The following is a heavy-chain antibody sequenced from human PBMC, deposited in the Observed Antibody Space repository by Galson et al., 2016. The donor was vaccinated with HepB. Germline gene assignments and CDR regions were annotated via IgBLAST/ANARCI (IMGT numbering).Heavy chain of an antibody. D-gene: IGHD3-22*01. CDR3: ARLSQYDSGHYYLQGGNCFDP. J-gene: IGHJ5*02. CDR2: VFFGGTT. V-gene: IGHV4-39*01. CDR1: GGSINSSTYY. Sequence: SETLSLTCTVSGGSINSSTYYWGWIRQSPRKGLEWIGSVFFGGTTYHNPSLQSRVTISVDMSKNQFSLKVSSVTAADTAIYYCARLSQYDSGHYYLQGGNCFDPWGQGTLVTVSS.